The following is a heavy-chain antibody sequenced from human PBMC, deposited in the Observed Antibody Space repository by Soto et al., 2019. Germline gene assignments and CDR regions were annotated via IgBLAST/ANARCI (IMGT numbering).Heavy chain of an antibody. CDR3: ARDFGSWYWSWYDP. Sequence: DSVKVSCKASGYTPTSYDINSVRQATGQGLEWMGWMNPNSGSTGYAQKFQGRVTMTRNTSISTAYIGLTSPKSEHTTMNHRARDFGSWYWSWYDPWGQGTVDTVS. CDR1: GYTPTSYD. D-gene: IGHD6-13*01. CDR2: MNPNSGST. V-gene: IGHV1-8*01. J-gene: IGHJ5*02.